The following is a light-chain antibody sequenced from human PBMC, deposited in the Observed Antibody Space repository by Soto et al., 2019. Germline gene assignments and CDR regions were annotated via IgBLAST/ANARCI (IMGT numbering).Light chain of an antibody. CDR2: GAS. Sequence: EIVMTQSPDTLSVSPGERATLACRASPSVSSNLAWYHQKPGQAPRLLLYGASTSATGIPATFSCSGSGTEFTLTISSQLSEDFAVYDGHEYHNWPFTFGPGTNVYIK. CDR1: PSVSSN. J-gene: IGKJ3*01. V-gene: IGKV3-15*01. CDR3: HEYHNWPFT.